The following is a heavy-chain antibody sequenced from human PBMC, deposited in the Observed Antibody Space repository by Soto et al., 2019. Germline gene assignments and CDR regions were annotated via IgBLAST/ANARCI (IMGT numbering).Heavy chain of an antibody. J-gene: IGHJ4*02. CDR2: IYSGGST. V-gene: IGHV3-66*01. CDR3: ASSRWLQLSCFDY. D-gene: IGHD5-12*01. CDR1: GFTVSSNY. Sequence: EVQLVESGGGLVQPGGSLRLSCAASGFTVSSNYMSWVRQAPGKGLEWVSVIYSGGSTYYADSVKGRFTISRDNSKNTLYLQMNSLRAEDTAVYYCASSRWLQLSCFDYWGQGTLVTVSS.